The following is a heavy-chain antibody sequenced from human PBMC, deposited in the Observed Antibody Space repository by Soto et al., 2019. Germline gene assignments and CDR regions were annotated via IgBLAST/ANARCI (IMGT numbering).Heavy chain of an antibody. D-gene: IGHD3-9*01. CDR2: IYYSGST. Sequence: SETLSLTCTVSGGSISSYYWSWIRQPPGKGLEWIGYIYYSGSTNYNPSLKSRVTISVDTSKNQFSLKLSSVTAADTAVYYCASSYYVILTGYYTDAFVIWGQGTMVTVS. V-gene: IGHV4-59*08. J-gene: IGHJ3*02. CDR1: GGSISSYY. CDR3: ASSYYVILTGYYTDAFVI.